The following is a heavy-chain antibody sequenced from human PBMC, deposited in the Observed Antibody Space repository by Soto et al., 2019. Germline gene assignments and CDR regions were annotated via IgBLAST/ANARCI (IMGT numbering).Heavy chain of an antibody. D-gene: IGHD6-19*01. V-gene: IGHV2-5*01. CDR2: IYWNDDK. J-gene: IGHJ4*02. CDR3: AHRPSGWYLVDY. CDR1: GFSLSTSGLG. Sequence: QITLKESGPTLVRPTQTLTLTCTFSGFSLSTSGLGVGWIRQPPGKALEWLALIYWNDDKRYSPSLKARLTITKDTSKNQVVLTMTNMDPVDTATYYRAHRPSGWYLVDYWGQGTLVTVSS.